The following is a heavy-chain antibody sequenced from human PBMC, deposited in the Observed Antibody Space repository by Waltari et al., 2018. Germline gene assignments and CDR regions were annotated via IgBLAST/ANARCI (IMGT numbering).Heavy chain of an antibody. CDR3: ARAYNISSGRDAFDI. CDR1: GFTFSNYR. Sequence: EVQLVESGGGLVQPGGSLRLSCAASGFTFSNYRMSWVGQAPGKGLEWVSSISSSSVTIYYGDSVKGRFTISRDNAKRSLYLQMNSLRVEDTAVYYCARAYNISSGRDAFDIWGRGRLVTVSS. J-gene: IGHJ3*02. D-gene: IGHD6-6*01. V-gene: IGHV3-48*01. CDR2: ISSSSVTI.